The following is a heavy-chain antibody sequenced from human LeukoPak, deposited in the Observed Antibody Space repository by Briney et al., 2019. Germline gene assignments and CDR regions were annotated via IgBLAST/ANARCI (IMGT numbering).Heavy chain of an antibody. D-gene: IGHD4-17*01. Sequence: GGSLRLSCAASGFTLSTYWMHWVRQAPGKGLEWVSYIGRGYGITYYADSVKGRFTVSRDDAKNSVYLQMNSLRAEDTAIYYCARETVHYWGQGILVTVSS. CDR2: IGRGYGIT. J-gene: IGHJ4*02. V-gene: IGHV3-48*04. CDR3: ARETVHY. CDR1: GFTLSTYW.